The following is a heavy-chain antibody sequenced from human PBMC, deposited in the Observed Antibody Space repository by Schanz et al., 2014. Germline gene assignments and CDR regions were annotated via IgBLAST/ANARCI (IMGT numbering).Heavy chain of an antibody. D-gene: IGHD3-10*01. Sequence: EVQLLESGGGWVQPGGSLRLSCAASGFTFSDYSMNWVRQAPGKGLEWVSFIYIGGNTYYADSVKGRFTISRDNSKNTLYLQMNSLRAEDTAVYYCAKGRFGELSAFDIWGQGTMVTVSS. V-gene: IGHV3-23*01. CDR2: IYIGGNT. CDR1: GFTFSDYS. CDR3: AKGRFGELSAFDI. J-gene: IGHJ3*02.